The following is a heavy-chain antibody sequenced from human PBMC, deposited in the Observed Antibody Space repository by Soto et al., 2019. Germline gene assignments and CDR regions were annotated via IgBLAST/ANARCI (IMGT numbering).Heavy chain of an antibody. J-gene: IGHJ6*02. CDR3: TSPMSGLGYYYGMDV. CDR1: GINIDDYA. CDR2: ISWHSGNA. V-gene: IGHV3-9*01. Sequence: GGSLRLSCAASGINIDDYAMHWVRRTPGKGLEWVSGISWHSGNADYGDSVKGRFTISRDDSKSIAYLQMNSLKTEDTAVYYCTSPMSGLGYYYGMDVWGQGTTVTVSS. D-gene: IGHD3-16*01.